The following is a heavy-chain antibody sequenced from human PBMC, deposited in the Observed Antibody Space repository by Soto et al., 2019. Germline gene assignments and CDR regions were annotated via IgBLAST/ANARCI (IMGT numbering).Heavy chain of an antibody. Sequence: EVQLLESGGGLVQPGGSLRLSCAASGFTFSSYAMTWVRQAPGRGLEWLASITGSGVSTFYADSVKGRFTISRDASKNTLYLQMNSMRADDTAMYFCARDLSNGVLRNWFDPWGQGTLVTVSS. CDR3: ARDLSNGVLRNWFDP. D-gene: IGHD2-8*01. CDR2: ITGSGVST. V-gene: IGHV3-23*01. J-gene: IGHJ5*02. CDR1: GFTFSSYA.